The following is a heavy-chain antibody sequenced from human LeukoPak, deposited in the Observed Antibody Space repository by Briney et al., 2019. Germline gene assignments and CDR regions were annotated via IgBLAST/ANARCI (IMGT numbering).Heavy chain of an antibody. CDR2: ISYDGSNK. CDR1: GFTFSSYA. V-gene: IGHV3-30*04. J-gene: IGHJ4*02. Sequence: PGGSLRLSCAASGFTFSSYAMHWVRQAPGKGLEWVAVISYDGSNKYYADSVKGRFTISRDNSKNTLYLQMNSLRAEDTAVYYCARGLWGYSSSWKPTGAYFDYWGQGTLVTVSS. CDR3: ARGLWGYSSSWKPTGAYFDY. D-gene: IGHD6-13*01.